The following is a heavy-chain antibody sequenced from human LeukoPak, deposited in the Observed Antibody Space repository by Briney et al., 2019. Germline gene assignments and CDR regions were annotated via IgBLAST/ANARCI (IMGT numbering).Heavy chain of an antibody. J-gene: IGHJ4*02. Sequence: PGGSLRLSCAASGFTFRSYNMNWVRQPAGKGLEWVSSISSSGGHIHYADSVKGRFTISRDNANNSLYLQMNSLRDEDTAVYYCARDPGTVADPYFDYWGQGSLVTVSS. CDR1: GFTFRSYN. V-gene: IGHV3-21*01. D-gene: IGHD6-19*01. CDR3: ARDPGTVADPYFDY. CDR2: ISSSGGHI.